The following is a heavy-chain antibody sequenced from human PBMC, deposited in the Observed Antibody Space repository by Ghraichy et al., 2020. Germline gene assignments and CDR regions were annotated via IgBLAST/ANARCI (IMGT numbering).Heavy chain of an antibody. CDR3: AKEGRRLGKGAFDV. CDR1: EFTFDGYP. Sequence: GGSLRLSCAVSEFTFDGYPMTWVRQAPGKGLEWVSTLGADGRSTSYADSVKGRFTISRDKSKRTMYLQMNSLRADDTAVYYCAKEGRRLGKGAFDVWGQGTQVTVSS. J-gene: IGHJ3*01. CDR2: LGADGRST. D-gene: IGHD7-27*01. V-gene: IGHV3-23*01.